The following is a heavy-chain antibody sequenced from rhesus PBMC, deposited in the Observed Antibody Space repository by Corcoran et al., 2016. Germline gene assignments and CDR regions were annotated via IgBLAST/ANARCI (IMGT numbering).Heavy chain of an antibody. CDR3: ATMYSGNSNYFDY. CDR2: IYPGDSDT. CDR1: GYSFTNYC. V-gene: IGHV5-2*01. D-gene: IGHD1-44*01. Sequence: EVQLVQSGAEVKSPGTSLRISCKTSGYSFTNYCISWVPQMPGKGLEWMGMIYPGDSDTRYSPSFQGQVTISADKSINTAYLQWSSLKASDTATYYCATMYSGNSNYFDYWGQGVLVTVSS. J-gene: IGHJ4*01.